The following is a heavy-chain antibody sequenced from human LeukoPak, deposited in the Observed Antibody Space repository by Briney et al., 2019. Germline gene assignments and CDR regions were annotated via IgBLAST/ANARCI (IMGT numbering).Heavy chain of an antibody. J-gene: IGHJ4*02. CDR2: INHSGST. Sequence: SETLSLTCAVYGGSFSSYYWSWIRQPPGKGLEWIGEINHSGSTNYNPSLKSRVTISVDTSTNQFSLKLSSVTAADTAVYYCARQRDWGFGSYFDYWGQGTLVTVSS. V-gene: IGHV4-34*01. CDR3: ARQRDWGFGSYFDY. CDR1: GGSFSSYY. D-gene: IGHD7-27*01.